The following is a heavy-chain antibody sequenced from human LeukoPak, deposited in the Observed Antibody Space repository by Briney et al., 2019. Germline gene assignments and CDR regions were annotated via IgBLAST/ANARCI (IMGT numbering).Heavy chain of an antibody. J-gene: IGHJ5*02. CDR3: ATGTFGGA. CDR2: LYSGGRI. Sequence: GGSLRLSSAVSWFSASSNDMNWVRQVPGKGPEWVSVLYSGGRIKYADSVKGRFTISRDNSKNTLFLQMNSLRVEDTAVYYCATGTFGGAWGQGTRVIVSS. CDR1: WFSASSND. V-gene: IGHV3-53*01. D-gene: IGHD3-16*01.